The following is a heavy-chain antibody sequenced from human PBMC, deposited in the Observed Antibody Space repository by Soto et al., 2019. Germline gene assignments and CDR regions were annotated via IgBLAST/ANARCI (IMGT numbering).Heavy chain of an antibody. V-gene: IGHV5-10-1*01. D-gene: IGHD3-10*01. CDR1: GYIFTSYW. Sequence: GESLKISCNGSGYIFTSYWISWVRQMPGKGLEWMGRIDPSDSYTNYSPSFQGHVTISADKSISTAYLQWSSLKASDTAMYYCARRQTYYYGSGSYYNSPALGYWGQGTLVTVSS. J-gene: IGHJ4*02. CDR3: ARRQTYYYGSGSYYNSPALGY. CDR2: IDPSDSYT.